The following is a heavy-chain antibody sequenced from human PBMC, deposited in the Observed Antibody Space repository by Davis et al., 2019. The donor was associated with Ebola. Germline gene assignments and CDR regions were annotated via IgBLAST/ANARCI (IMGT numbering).Heavy chain of an antibody. CDR3: AKAGFDFWSGSLDY. D-gene: IGHD3-3*01. CDR1: GFTFDDYT. J-gene: IGHJ4*02. V-gene: IGHV3-43*01. Sequence: GSLRLSCAASGFTFDDYTMHWVRQAPGKGLEWVSLISWDGGSTYYADSVKGRFTISRDNSKNSLYLQMNSLRTEDTALYYCAKAGFDFWSGSLDYWGQGTLVTVSS. CDR2: ISWDGGST.